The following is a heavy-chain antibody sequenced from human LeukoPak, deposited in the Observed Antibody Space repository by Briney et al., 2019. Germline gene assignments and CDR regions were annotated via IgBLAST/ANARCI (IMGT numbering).Heavy chain of an antibody. CDR3: ANLAVTTKGVDY. V-gene: IGHV3-30*18. CDR1: GFTFSSYS. CDR2: ISYDGSNK. Sequence: GRSLRLSCAASGFTFSSYSMHWVRQAPGKGLEWVAVISYDGSNKYYADSVKGRFTISRDNSKNTLYLQMNSLRAEDTAVYYCANLAVTTKGVDYWGQGTLVTVSS. J-gene: IGHJ4*02. D-gene: IGHD4-17*01.